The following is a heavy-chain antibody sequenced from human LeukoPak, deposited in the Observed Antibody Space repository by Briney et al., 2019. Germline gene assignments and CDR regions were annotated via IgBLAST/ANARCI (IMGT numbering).Heavy chain of an antibody. CDR2: IYTSGST. CDR3: ARGSSWSQGFDY. J-gene: IGHJ4*02. D-gene: IGHD6-13*01. CDR1: GGSISSGSYY. Sequence: SQTLSLTCTVSGGSISSGSYYWSWIRQPAGKGLEWIGRIYTSGSTNYNPSLKSRVTMSVDTAKNQFSLKLSSVPAADTAVYYCARGSSWSQGFDYWGQGTLVTVSS. V-gene: IGHV4-61*02.